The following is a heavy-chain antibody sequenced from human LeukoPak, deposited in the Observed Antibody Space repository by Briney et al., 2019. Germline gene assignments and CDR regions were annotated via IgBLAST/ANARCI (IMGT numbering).Heavy chain of an antibody. CDR1: GGSISSYY. CDR2: IYYSGST. J-gene: IGHJ4*02. Sequence: SETLSLTCTVSGGSISSYYWGWIRQPPAKGLEWIGYIYYSGSTNYNPSLKSRVTISVDTSKNQFSLKLSSVTAADTAVYYCARRGYGDYAYYFDYWGQGTLVTVSS. V-gene: IGHV4-59*08. CDR3: ARRGYGDYAYYFDY. D-gene: IGHD4-17*01.